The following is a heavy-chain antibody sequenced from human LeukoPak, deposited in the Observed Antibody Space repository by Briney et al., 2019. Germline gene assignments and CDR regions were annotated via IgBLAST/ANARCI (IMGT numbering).Heavy chain of an antibody. V-gene: IGHV3-23*01. J-gene: IGHJ4*03. CDR3: AKDLGIVAKFGGYFDY. Sequence: GASLRLSCAASRFTFSSYAMSWVRQAPGKGLEWVSAISGSGGSTYYADPVKGRFTVSRDNSKNTLYLQMNSLRAEDTAVYYCAKDLGIVAKFGGYFDYWGQGTLVTVSS. CDR1: RFTFSSYA. CDR2: ISGSGGST. D-gene: IGHD2-21*01.